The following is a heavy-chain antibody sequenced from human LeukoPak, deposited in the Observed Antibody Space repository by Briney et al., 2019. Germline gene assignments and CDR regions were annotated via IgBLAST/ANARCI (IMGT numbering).Heavy chain of an antibody. V-gene: IGHV3-21*01. J-gene: IGHJ4*02. CDR3: ARGVEMATITTGY. CDR1: GFTFSSYS. CDR2: ISSSSSYI. Sequence: PGGSLRLSCAASGFTFSSYSMNWVRQAPGKGLEWVSSISSSSSYIYYADSVKGRFTISRDNAKNSLYLQMNSLRAEDTAVYYCARGVEMATITTGYWGQGTLVTVSS. D-gene: IGHD5-24*01.